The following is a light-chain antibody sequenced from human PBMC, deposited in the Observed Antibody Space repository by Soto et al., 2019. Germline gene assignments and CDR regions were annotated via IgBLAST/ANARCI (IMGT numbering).Light chain of an antibody. CDR1: SGHRSYA. CDR2: INSDGSH. J-gene: IGLJ2*01. Sequence: QPVLTQSPSASASLGASVTLTCTLSSGHRSYAIAWYQQQPEKGPRYLMKINSDGSHSKGDGIPDRFSASSSGADRYLIISSLQSEDEDEYYCQTWGSGTQLFGGGTKLTVL. CDR3: QTWGSGTQL. V-gene: IGLV4-69*01.